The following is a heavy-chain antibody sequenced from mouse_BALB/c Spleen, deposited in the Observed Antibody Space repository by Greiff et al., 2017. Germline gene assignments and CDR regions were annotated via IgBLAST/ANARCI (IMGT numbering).Heavy chain of an antibody. Sequence: QVQLKESGAELMKPGASVKISCKATGYTFSSYWIEWVKQRPGHGLEWIGEILPGSGSTNYNEKFKGKATFTADTSSNTAYMQLSSLTSEDSAVYYCASWKEFAYWGQGTLVTVSA. CDR1: GYTFSSYW. CDR3: ASWKEFAY. J-gene: IGHJ3*01. CDR2: ILPGSGST. V-gene: IGHV1-9*01.